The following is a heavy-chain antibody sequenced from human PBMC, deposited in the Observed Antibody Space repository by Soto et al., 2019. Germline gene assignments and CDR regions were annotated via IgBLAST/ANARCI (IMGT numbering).Heavy chain of an antibody. V-gene: IGHV4-34*01. Sequence: SETLSLTCVVYGGSFSGYSWTWIRQPPGRGLEWLGEINPSGSTYYNPALKSRVTISVDTSKNEFSLNLSSVTAADTAVYYCATGKIRYLNNWGQGTLVTVSS. CDR2: INPSGST. J-gene: IGHJ4*02. CDR3: ATGKIRYLNN. CDR1: GGSFSGYS. D-gene: IGHD3-9*01.